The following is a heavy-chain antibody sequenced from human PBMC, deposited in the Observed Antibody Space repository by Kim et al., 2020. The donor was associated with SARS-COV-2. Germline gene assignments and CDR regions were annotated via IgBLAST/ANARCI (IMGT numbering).Heavy chain of an antibody. D-gene: IGHD6-13*01. Sequence: SETLSLTCTVSGGSVSSGSYYWSWIRQPPGKGLEWIGYIYYSGSTNYNPSLKSRVTISVDTSKNQFSLKLSSVTAADTAVYYCARDIRSDSSWYNNWFDPWGQGTLVTVSS. J-gene: IGHJ5*02. CDR2: IYYSGST. CDR3: ARDIRSDSSWYNNWFDP. CDR1: GGSVSSGSYY. V-gene: IGHV4-61*01.